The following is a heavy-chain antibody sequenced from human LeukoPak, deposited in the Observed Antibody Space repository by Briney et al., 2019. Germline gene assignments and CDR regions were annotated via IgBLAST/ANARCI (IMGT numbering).Heavy chain of an antibody. CDR2: IDSGGGST. CDR1: EYTFSNYA. D-gene: IGHD5-12*01. Sequence: GGSLRLSCVASEYTFSNYAMSWVRQAPGKGLEWVSSIDSGGGSTYYADSVKGRFTISRDNSKNALYLQMNSLRAEDTAMYYCARESKYSGYVDYWGQGALVTVSS. CDR3: ARESKYSGYVDY. V-gene: IGHV3-23*01. J-gene: IGHJ4*02.